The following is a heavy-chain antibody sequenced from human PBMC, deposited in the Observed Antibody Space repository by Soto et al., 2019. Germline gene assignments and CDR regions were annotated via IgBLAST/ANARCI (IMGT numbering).Heavy chain of an antibody. D-gene: IGHD6-13*01. Sequence: PWGSLGLSCAASGFTFSSYGMHWVRQAPGKGLEWVAVISYDGSNKYYADSVKGRFTISRDNSRNTLYLQMNSLRAEDTAVYYCAKDREAAGTEDYYYYGMDVWGQGTTVTVSS. V-gene: IGHV3-30*18. J-gene: IGHJ6*02. CDR3: AKDREAAGTEDYYYYGMDV. CDR1: GFTFSSYG. CDR2: ISYDGSNK.